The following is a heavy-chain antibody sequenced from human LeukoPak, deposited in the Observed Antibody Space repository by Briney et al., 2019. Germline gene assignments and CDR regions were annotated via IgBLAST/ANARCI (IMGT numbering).Heavy chain of an antibody. CDR2: ISVSGSST. CDR3: AGYNCSSTTCYTGGFDY. Sequence: GGSLRLSCTASGFTFSGYDMNWVRQAPGKGLEWVSAISVSGSSTYYADSVKGRFTISRDNSKNTLYLQMNSLRAEDTAVYYCAGYNCSSTTCYTGGFDYWGQGTLVTVSS. J-gene: IGHJ4*02. CDR1: GFTFSGYD. V-gene: IGHV3-23*01. D-gene: IGHD2-2*02.